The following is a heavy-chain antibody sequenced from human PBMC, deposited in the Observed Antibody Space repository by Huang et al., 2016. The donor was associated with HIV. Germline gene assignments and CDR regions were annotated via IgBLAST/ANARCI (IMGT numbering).Heavy chain of an antibody. CDR2: IYDSGDS. J-gene: IGHJ6*03. CDR1: GGSISGSRYY. D-gene: IGHD6-19*01. CDR3: ARGQSGPSQWLASLGNYYYYMDV. Sequence: QLQLQESGPGPVKPSATLSLTCSVSGGSISGSRYYWGWLRQPPGKGLEWIGSIYDSGDSHYSPALKSRVTISVDTSKNQFSLKLSSVTAADTAVHYCARGQSGPSQWLASLGNYYYYMDVWGKGTTVTVSS. V-gene: IGHV4-39*01.